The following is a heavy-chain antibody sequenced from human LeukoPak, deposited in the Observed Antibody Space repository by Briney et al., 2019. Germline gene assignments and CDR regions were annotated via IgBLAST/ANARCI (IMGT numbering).Heavy chain of an antibody. D-gene: IGHD3-10*01. Sequence: GGSLRLSCAASGFTFSSYGVSWVRQAPGKGLEWVSAISGSGGSTYYADSVKGRFTISRDNSKNTLYLQMNSLRAEGTAVYYCAKAYGSGSYLNWFDPWGQGTLVTVSS. CDR2: ISGSGGST. CDR1: GFTFSSYG. J-gene: IGHJ5*02. CDR3: AKAYGSGSYLNWFDP. V-gene: IGHV3-23*01.